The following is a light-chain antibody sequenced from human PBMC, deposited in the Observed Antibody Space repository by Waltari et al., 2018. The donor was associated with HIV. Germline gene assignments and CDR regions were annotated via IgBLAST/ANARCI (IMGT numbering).Light chain of an antibody. CDR2: QDN. V-gene: IGLV3-1*01. Sequence: SYELTQPPSLSVSPGQTASITFPGDKLGEKYSFWYQQKSGQSPLLVMSQDNKRPSGIPERFSGSNSGNTATLTISGTQSMDEADYYCQAWDNNLAVFGGGTKLTVL. CDR3: QAWDNNLAV. J-gene: IGLJ3*02. CDR1: KLGEKY.